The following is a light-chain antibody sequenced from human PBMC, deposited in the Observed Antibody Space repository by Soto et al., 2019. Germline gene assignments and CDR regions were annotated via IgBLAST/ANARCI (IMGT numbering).Light chain of an antibody. V-gene: IGKV3-20*01. J-gene: IGKJ3*01. CDR3: QQYGSSPGVT. CDR2: GAS. CDR1: QSVSSSY. Sequence: EVVLAQSPATLSLSPEERATLSCRASQSVSSSYLAWYQQKPGQAPRLLIYGASSRATGIPDRFSGSGSGTDFTLTISRLEPEDFAVYYCQQYGSSPGVTFGPGTKVDIK.